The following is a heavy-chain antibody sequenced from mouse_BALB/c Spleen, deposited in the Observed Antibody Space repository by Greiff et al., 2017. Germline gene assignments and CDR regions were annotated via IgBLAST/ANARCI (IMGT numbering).Heavy chain of an antibody. D-gene: IGHD2-4*01. CDR2: IDPANGNT. V-gene: IGHV14-3*02. J-gene: IGHJ3*01. Sequence: VQLKQSGAELVKPGASVKLSCTASGFNIKDTYMYWVKQRPEQGLEWIGRIDPANGNTKYDPKFQGKATITPDTSSNTTYLQLSSLTSEDTAVYYCALIYYDSAWIAYWGQGTLVTVAA. CDR3: ALIYYDSAWIAY. CDR1: GFNIKDTY.